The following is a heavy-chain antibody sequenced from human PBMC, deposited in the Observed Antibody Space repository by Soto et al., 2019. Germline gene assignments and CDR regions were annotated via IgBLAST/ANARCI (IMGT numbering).Heavy chain of an antibody. Sequence: EAQLEECGGGLVQPGWSLRLSCAASGFTFSNYEMHWVRQAPGKGLEYVSGISNNGAHTDYAKSVKGRFTISRDNSENTLYLQMGSLRAEDMALYYCARRGYGSRWPNVYMDVWGKGTTVTVSS. J-gene: IGHJ6*03. CDR1: GFTFSNYE. V-gene: IGHV3-64*01. CDR2: ISNNGAHT. CDR3: ARRGYGSRWPNVYMDV. D-gene: IGHD6-13*01.